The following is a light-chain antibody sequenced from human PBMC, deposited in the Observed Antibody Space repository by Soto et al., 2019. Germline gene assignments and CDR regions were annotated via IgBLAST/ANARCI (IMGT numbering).Light chain of an antibody. J-gene: IGKJ1*01. Sequence: DIQVTHSPPSLSASVGDRVTITCRSGQDIKNYLNWYQRKPGTAPRLLIYAESSLHSGVPSTFSASGSGTDFALNITSLQADDFGTYYCQQGFSLPWTLGQGTKVDIK. CDR2: AES. CDR1: QDIKNY. V-gene: IGKV1-39*01. CDR3: QQGFSLPWT.